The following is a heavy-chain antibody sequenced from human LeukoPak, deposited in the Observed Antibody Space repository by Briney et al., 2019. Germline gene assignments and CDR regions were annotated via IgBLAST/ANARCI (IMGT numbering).Heavy chain of an antibody. Sequence: PGGSLRLSCAASGFTFSSYSMNWVRQAPGKGLEWVSYISSSSSTIYYADSEKGRFTISRDNAKNSLYLQMNSLRAEDTAVYYCARAGYSSGWYPLSDWFDPWGQGTLVTVSS. V-gene: IGHV3-48*01. CDR1: GFTFSSYS. CDR3: ARAGYSSGWYPLSDWFDP. J-gene: IGHJ5*02. CDR2: ISSSSSTI. D-gene: IGHD6-19*01.